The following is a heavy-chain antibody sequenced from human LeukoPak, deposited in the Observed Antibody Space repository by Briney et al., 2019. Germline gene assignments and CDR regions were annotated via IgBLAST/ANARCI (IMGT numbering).Heavy chain of an antibody. J-gene: IGHJ6*03. D-gene: IGHD3-10*01. V-gene: IGHV3-7*01. CDR3: ASVYCNSGFYIDV. CDR1: GFTFSNYW. CDR2: IKQDGSEI. Sequence: GGSLRLSCAASGFTFSNYWMSWVRQAPGKGLEWVANIKQDGSEIYYVDSVKGRFTISRDNAKNSLYLQMKRLRADDTAVYYCASVYCNSGFYIDVWGKGTTVTISS.